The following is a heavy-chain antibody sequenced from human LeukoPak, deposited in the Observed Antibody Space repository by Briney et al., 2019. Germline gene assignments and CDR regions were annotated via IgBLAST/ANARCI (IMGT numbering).Heavy chain of an antibody. V-gene: IGHV3-23*01. CDR1: GFTFSSYA. CDR2: ISGSGGST. CDR3: AKDRYYYGSGSTYFDY. Sequence: GGSLRLSCAASGFTFSSYAMSWVRQAPGKRLEWVSAISGSGGSTYYADSVTGRFTISRDNSKNTLYLQMNSLRAEDTAVYYCAKDRYYYGSGSTYFDYWGQGTLVTVSS. J-gene: IGHJ4*02. D-gene: IGHD3-10*01.